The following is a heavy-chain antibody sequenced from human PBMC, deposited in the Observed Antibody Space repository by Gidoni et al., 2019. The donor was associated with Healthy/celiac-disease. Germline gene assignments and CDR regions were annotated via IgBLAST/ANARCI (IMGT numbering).Heavy chain of an antibody. CDR3: ARDDWNSHYYYGMDV. CDR2: IWYDGNNK. J-gene: IGHJ6*02. CDR1: GFSFSNYG. D-gene: IGHD1-7*01. Sequence: QVQLVESGGGVVQPGRSLRLSCAASGFSFSNYGMHWVRQAPGKGLEWVAVIWYDGNNKYYADSVKGRFTISRDNSKNTLYLQMNSLRAEDTAVYYCARDDWNSHYYYGMDVWGQGTTVTVSS. V-gene: IGHV3-33*01.